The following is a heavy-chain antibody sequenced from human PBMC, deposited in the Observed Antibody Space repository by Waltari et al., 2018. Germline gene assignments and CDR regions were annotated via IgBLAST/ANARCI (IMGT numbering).Heavy chain of an antibody. J-gene: IGHJ6*02. CDR3: AGGHYYGMDV. CDR2: ISSNNRYI. CDR1: GFTFSGYT. D-gene: IGHD3-16*01. Sequence: EVQLVESGGGLVKPGGSLRLSCAASGFTFSGYTMNWVRQAPGKGVEWVSSISSNNRYIYYADSVKCRFTISRDNAKNSLYLQMNSLRAEDTAVYYCAGGHYYGMDVWGQGTTVTVSS. V-gene: IGHV3-21*01.